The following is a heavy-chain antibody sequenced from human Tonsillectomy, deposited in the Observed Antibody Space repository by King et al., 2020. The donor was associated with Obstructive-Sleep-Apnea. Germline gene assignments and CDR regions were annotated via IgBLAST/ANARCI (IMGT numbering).Heavy chain of an antibody. V-gene: IGHV1-69*06. J-gene: IGHJ4*02. CDR2: IIPTFDTA. Sequence: QLVQSGAEVKKPGSSVKVSCKASGGSFSSHAISWVRQAPGQGLEWMGGIIPTFDTANYAQKFQGRVTITADKSTSTAYMELSSLRSEDTAVYYCARGTNKISHLEYWGQGTPVTVSS. CDR1: GGSFSSHA. CDR3: ARGTNKISHLEY. D-gene: IGHD2/OR15-2a*01.